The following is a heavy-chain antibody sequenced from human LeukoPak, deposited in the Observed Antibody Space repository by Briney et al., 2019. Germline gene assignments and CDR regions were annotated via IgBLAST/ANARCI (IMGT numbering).Heavy chain of an antibody. D-gene: IGHD6-19*01. V-gene: IGHV1-2*02. Sequence: ASVKVSCKASGYTFTGYYMHWVRQAPGQGLEWMGWINPNSGDTNYAQKFQGRVTMTRDTSISTAYMELSRLRSDDTAVYYCARARGAHGAVAGTWGQGTLVTVSS. CDR3: ARARGAHGAVAGT. CDR1: GYTFTGYY. CDR2: INPNSGDT. J-gene: IGHJ4*02.